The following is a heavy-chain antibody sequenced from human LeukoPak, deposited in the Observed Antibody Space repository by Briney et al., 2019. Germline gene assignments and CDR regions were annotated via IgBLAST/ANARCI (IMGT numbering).Heavy chain of an antibody. CDR2: IYYTGST. CDR3: ARDKNSGSFDY. CDR1: GGSFSSGGYY. V-gene: IGHV4-31*03. D-gene: IGHD3-10*01. J-gene: IGHJ4*02. Sequence: SETLSLTCTVSGGSFSSGGYYWTWIRQHPGKGLEYIGYIYYTGSTYSNPSLKSRVTISVDTSKNQFSLKLSSVTAADTAMYYCARDKNSGSFDYWGQGTLVTVSS.